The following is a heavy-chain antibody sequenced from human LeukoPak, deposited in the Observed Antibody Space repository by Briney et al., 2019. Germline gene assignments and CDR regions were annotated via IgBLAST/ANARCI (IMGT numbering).Heavy chain of an antibody. CDR3: ARGPEYSSSWYSWFDP. D-gene: IGHD6-13*01. J-gene: IGHJ5*02. CDR1: GGSISSGGYY. V-gene: IGHV4-31*03. CDR2: IYYSGST. Sequence: KPSQTLSLTCTVSGGSISSGGYYWSWIRQHPGKGLEWIGYIYYSGSTNYNPSLKSRVTISVDTSKNQFSLKLSSVTAADTAVYYCARGPEYSSSWYSWFDPWGQGTLVTVSS.